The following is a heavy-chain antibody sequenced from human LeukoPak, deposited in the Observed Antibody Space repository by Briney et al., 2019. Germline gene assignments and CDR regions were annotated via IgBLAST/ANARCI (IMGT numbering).Heavy chain of an antibody. D-gene: IGHD6-19*01. V-gene: IGHV4-4*07. CDR3: ARGSEQWLTYFDY. CDR1: GGSISSNS. CDR2: IYTSGSP. J-gene: IGHJ4*02. Sequence: PSETLSLTCTVSGGSISSNSWSWIRQPAGKGLEWIGHIYTSGSPNYNPSLRSRVTMSVDTSKNQISLKLSSVTAADTAVYYCARGSEQWLTYFDYWGQGTLSPSPQ.